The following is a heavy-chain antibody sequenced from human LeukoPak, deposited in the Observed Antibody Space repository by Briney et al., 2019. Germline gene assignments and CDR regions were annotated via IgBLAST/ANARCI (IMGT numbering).Heavy chain of an antibody. CDR1: GFTLSDSA. CDR2: IDRPAKRYAT. CDR3: TRDRGTYNWLDP. D-gene: IGHD1-26*01. Sequence: GGSLRLSCAASGFTLSDSAIHWVRQASGKGPEWVGPIDRPAKRYATAYGASVGGRFTISRDDSKNTAYLQMDSLKTEDTALYYCTRDRGTYNWLDPWGQGTLVIVSS. V-gene: IGHV3-73*01. J-gene: IGHJ5*02.